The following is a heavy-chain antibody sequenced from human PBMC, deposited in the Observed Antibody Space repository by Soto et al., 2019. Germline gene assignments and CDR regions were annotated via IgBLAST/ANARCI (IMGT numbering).Heavy chain of an antibody. CDR2: ISYSGST. D-gene: IGHD2-8*02. CDR1: GGSISSGGYY. J-gene: IGHJ4*02. Sequence: PSETLSLTCTVSGGSISSGGYYWSWIRQHPGTGLEWIGHISYSGSTYYNTSLKSRVTISVDTSKNQFSLKLTSVTAADTAVCYCARDKITGLFDYWGQGTLVTVSS. V-gene: IGHV4-31*03. CDR3: ARDKITGLFDY.